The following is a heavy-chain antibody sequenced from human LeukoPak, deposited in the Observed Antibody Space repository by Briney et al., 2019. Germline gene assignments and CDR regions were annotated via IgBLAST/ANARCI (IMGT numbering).Heavy chain of an antibody. CDR2: ITPIFGTA. V-gene: IGHV1-69*06. Sequence: SVKVSCKASGGTFSSYAISWVRQAPGQGLEWMGGITPIFGTANYAQKFQGRVTITADKSTSTAYMELSSLRSEDTAVYYCARNPHGHYGDYDGYFDYWGQGTLVTVSS. CDR1: GGTFSSYA. J-gene: IGHJ4*02. CDR3: ARNPHGHYGDYDGYFDY. D-gene: IGHD4-17*01.